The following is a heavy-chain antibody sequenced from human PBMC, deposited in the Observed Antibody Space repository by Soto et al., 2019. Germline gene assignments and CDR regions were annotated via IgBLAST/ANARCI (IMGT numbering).Heavy chain of an antibody. CDR1: GFPFSSYA. Sequence: GGSLRLSCVASGFPFSSYAMHWVRQDSGMGLQWVSSIKSAGTVTQYADSVKGRFTVSRDNAKNTLYLHMNSLRAEDTAVYYCVRDMQLWRLDSLGQGTLVTGSS. CDR2: IKSAGTVT. D-gene: IGHD2-21*01. J-gene: IGHJ4*02. CDR3: VRDMQLWRLDS. V-gene: IGHV3-74*03.